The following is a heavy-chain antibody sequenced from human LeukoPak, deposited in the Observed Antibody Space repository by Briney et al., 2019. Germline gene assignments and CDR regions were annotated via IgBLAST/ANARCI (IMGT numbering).Heavy chain of an antibody. J-gene: IGHJ4*02. CDR1: GFTFSNYA. D-gene: IGHD2-15*01. CDR3: ARDCSGSSCYGFDY. Sequence: TGGSLRLSCAASGFTFSNYAMSWVRQAPRKGLEWISGITGGRSTYYADSVKGRFTISRDNSKNTLYLQINSLRAEDTAVYYCARDCSGSSCYGFDYWGQGTLVTVSS. V-gene: IGHV3-23*01. CDR2: ITGGRST.